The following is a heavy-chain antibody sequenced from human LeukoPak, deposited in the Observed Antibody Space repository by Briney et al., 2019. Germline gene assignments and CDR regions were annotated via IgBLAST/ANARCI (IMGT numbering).Heavy chain of an antibody. CDR3: AKPYSSSLRDPFDD. Sequence: PGGSLRLSCVASGCSLSNYGLHWVRQAPGKGLEWVAFIQYDGSKTYYADSVKGRFTITRDNSKNTLYLQMNSLRTEDTAVYYCAKPYSSSLRDPFDDWGQGALVTVAS. D-gene: IGHD6-6*01. CDR2: IQYDGSKT. V-gene: IGHV3-30*02. J-gene: IGHJ4*02. CDR1: GCSLSNYG.